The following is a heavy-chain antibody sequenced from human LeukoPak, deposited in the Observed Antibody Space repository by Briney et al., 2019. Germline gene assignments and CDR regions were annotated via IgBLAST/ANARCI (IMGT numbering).Heavy chain of an antibody. CDR1: GYTFTSYG. Sequence: ASVKVSCKASGYTFTSYGISWVRQAPGQGLEWMGWISAYNGNTNYAQKLQGRVTMTTDTSTSTAYIELRSLRSDDTAVYYCAREICGGDCYCDYWGQGTLVTVSS. CDR3: AREICGGDCYCDY. J-gene: IGHJ4*02. CDR2: ISAYNGNT. V-gene: IGHV1-18*01. D-gene: IGHD2-21*02.